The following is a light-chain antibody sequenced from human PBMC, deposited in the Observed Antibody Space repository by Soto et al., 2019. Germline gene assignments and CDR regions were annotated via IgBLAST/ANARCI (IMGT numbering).Light chain of an antibody. CDR3: TSYTSSSTYV. V-gene: IGLV2-14*03. CDR1: SSDFNYYNS. J-gene: IGLJ1*01. CDR2: NVS. Sequence: HSVLTQPASVSGSPGQSITISCSGTSSDFNYYNSVSWYQHHPGKAPKLMIYNVSNRPSGVSSRFSGSKSGNTASLTISGLQAEDEADYYCTSYTSSSTYVFGTGTKVTVL.